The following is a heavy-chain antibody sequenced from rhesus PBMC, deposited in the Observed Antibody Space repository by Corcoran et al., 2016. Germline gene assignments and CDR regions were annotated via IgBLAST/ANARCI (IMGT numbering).Heavy chain of an antibody. CDR3: ARESITIFGLVMLDHFDY. Sequence: QVQLQESGPGLVKPSETLSLTCAVFGGSISSNYWTWIRAPPGKGLVGIGRISGSGGSTDYNPSLKSRVTISTDTSKNQFSLKLSSVTAADTAVYYCARESITIFGLVMLDHFDYWGQGVLVTVSS. J-gene: IGHJ4*01. V-gene: IGHV4-160*01. CDR1: GGSISSNY. D-gene: IGHD3-3*01. CDR2: ISGSGGST.